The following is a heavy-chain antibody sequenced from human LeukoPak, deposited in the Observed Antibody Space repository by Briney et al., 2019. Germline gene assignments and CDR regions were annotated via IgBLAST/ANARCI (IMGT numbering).Heavy chain of an antibody. Sequence: GGSLRLSCAASGFTFSSYWMHWVRQAPGKGLVWVSRINSDGSSTSYADSVKGRFTISRDNAKNTLYLQMNSLRAEDTAVYYCASPAGSMVRGAYEDYYYYYIDVWGKGTTVTVSS. CDR2: INSDGSST. CDR1: GFTFSSYW. V-gene: IGHV3-74*01. CDR3: ASPAGSMVRGAYEDYYYYYIDV. D-gene: IGHD3-10*01. J-gene: IGHJ6*03.